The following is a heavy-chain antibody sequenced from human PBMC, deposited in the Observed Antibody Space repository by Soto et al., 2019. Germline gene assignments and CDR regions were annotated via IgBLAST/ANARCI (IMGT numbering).Heavy chain of an antibody. J-gene: IGHJ4*02. CDR1: GFTFSSYA. CDR2: ISGSGVST. CDR3: AKSPGMYYYDSSGYYHYDY. Sequence: SGGSLRLSCAASGFTFSSYAMSWVRQAPGKGLEWVSAISGSGVSTYYADSVKGRFTISRDNSKNTLYLQMSSLRAEDTAVYYCAKSPGMYYYDSSGYYHYDYWGQGTLVTRLL. D-gene: IGHD3-22*01. V-gene: IGHV3-23*01.